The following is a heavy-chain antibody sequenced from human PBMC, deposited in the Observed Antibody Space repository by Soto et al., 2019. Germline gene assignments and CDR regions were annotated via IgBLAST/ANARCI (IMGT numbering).Heavy chain of an antibody. D-gene: IGHD6-13*01. CDR1: GYAFSIYG. Sequence: GVSVNVSWKAAGYAFSIYGISWVRQAPGQGLEWMGWINPNSGNTNYAQKFQGWVTMTRDTSISTAYMELSRLRSDDTAVYYCARGQQQLEEPTDIHYYYGMDVWGQGTTVTVSS. J-gene: IGHJ6*02. CDR3: ARGQQQLEEPTDIHYYYGMDV. V-gene: IGHV1-2*04. CDR2: INPNSGNT.